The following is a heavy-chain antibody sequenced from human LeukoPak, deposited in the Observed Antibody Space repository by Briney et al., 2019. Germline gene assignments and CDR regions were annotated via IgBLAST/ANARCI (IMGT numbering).Heavy chain of an antibody. V-gene: IGHV1-24*01. J-gene: IGHJ4*02. CDR1: GYTLTELS. D-gene: IGHD3-22*01. Sequence: ASVKVSCKVSGYTLTELSMHWVRQAPGKGLEWMGGFDPEDGETIYAQKFQGRVTMTEDTSTDTAYMELSSLGSEDTAVYYCATDKTYYYDSSGYGGFDYWGQGTLVTASS. CDR3: ATDKTYYYDSSGYGGFDY. CDR2: FDPEDGET.